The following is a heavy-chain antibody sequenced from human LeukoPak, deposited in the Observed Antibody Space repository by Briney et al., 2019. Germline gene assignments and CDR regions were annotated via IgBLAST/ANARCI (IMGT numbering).Heavy chain of an antibody. CDR1: GYSLTSYW. D-gene: IGHD3-22*01. CDR2: IYAGDSDT. J-gene: IGHJ4*02. V-gene: IGHV5-51*01. CDR3: ASFSAPYYYDSSGYYWVGDY. Sequence: GESLKISCKGSGYSLTSYWIGWVRQMPGKGLEWMGIIYAGDSDTRYSPSFQGQVTISADKSISTAYLQWSSLKASDTAMYSCASFSAPYYYDSSGYYWVGDYWGQGTLVTVSS.